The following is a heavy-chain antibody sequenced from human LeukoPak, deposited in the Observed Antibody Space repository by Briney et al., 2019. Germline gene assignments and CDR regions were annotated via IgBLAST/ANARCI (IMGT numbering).Heavy chain of an antibody. CDR2: ISYDGSNK. J-gene: IGHJ4*02. V-gene: IGHV3-30-3*01. D-gene: IGHD1-14*01. CDR3: VRDRGPRGRGLTYYFDY. CDR1: GFTFSSYA. Sequence: GGSLRLSCAASGFTFSSYAMHWVRQAPGKGLEWVAVISYDGSNKYYADSVKGRFTISRDNSKNTLYLQMNSLRAEDTAVYYCVRDRGPRGRGLTYYFDYWGQGTLVTVSS.